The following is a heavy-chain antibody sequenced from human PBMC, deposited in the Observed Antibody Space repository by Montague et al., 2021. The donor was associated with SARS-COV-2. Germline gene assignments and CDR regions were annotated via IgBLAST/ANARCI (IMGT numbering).Heavy chain of an antibody. CDR2: IDWDDDK. V-gene: IGHV2-70*01. CDR1: GFSLSTSGMC. J-gene: IGHJ4*02. D-gene: IGHD3-9*01. Sequence: PALVKSTQTLTLTCTFSGFSLSTSGMCVSWIRQPPGKALEWLALIDWDDDKYYSTSLKTRLTISKDTSKNQVVLTMTNMDPVDTATYYCARTYYDILTGYYTYDYWGQGTLVTVSS. CDR3: ARTYYDILTGYYTYDY.